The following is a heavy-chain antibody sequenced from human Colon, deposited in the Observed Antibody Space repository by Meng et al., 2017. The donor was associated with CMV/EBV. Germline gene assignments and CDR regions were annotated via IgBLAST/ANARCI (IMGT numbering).Heavy chain of an antibody. J-gene: IGHJ6*02. CDR2: ISSSGSTI. D-gene: IGHD2-2*01. V-gene: IGHV3-11*01. CDR1: GFTFSDYY. Sequence: GGSLRLSCAASGFTFSDYYMSWIRQAPGKGLEWVSYISSSGSTIYYADSVKGRFTISRDNAKNSLYLQMNSLRAEDTAVYYCARDANCSSTSCYVSAYYYGMDVWGQGTTVTVSS. CDR3: ARDANCSSTSCYVSAYYYGMDV.